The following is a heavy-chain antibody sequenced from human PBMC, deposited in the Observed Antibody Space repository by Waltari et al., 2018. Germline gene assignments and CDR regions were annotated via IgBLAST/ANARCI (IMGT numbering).Heavy chain of an antibody. CDR3: ARESRMIAVARGGGRFYFDY. CDR1: GGTFSSYA. CDR2: IIPILGIA. V-gene: IGHV1-69*04. J-gene: IGHJ4*02. D-gene: IGHD6-19*01. Sequence: QVQLVQSGAEVKKPGSSVKVSCKASGGTFSSYAISWVRQAPGQGLEWMGGIIPILGIANYAQKFQGRVTITADESTSTAYMELSSLRSEDTAVYYCARESRMIAVARGGGRFYFDYWGQGTLVTVSS.